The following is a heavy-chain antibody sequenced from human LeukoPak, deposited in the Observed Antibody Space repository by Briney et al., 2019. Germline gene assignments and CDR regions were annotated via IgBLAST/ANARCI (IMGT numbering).Heavy chain of an antibody. J-gene: IGHJ4*02. D-gene: IGHD6-13*01. CDR3: ARGSGSSWRIYYFDY. CDR1: GFTVSSKY. Sequence: GGSLRLSCAASGFTVSSKYMSWVRQAPGKGLEWVSVIYSGGGTYYADSVKGRLTISRDNSKNTLYLQMNSLRAEDTAVYYCARGSGSSWRIYYFDYWGQGTLVTVSS. V-gene: IGHV3-66*02. CDR2: IYSGGGT.